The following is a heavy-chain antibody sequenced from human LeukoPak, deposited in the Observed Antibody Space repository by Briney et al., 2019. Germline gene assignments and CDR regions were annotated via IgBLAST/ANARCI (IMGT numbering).Heavy chain of an antibody. D-gene: IGHD3-22*01. J-gene: IGHJ4*02. CDR3: EREYYYDSSGYYPNGDY. CDR1: GFTFSSYA. V-gene: IGHV3-23*01. Sequence: GGSLRLXCAASGFTFSSYAMSWVRQAPGKGLESVSAISGSGGSTYYADSVKGRFTISRDNSKNTLYLQMNSLRAEDTAVYYCEREYYYDSSGYYPNGDYWGQGTLVTVSS. CDR2: ISGSGGST.